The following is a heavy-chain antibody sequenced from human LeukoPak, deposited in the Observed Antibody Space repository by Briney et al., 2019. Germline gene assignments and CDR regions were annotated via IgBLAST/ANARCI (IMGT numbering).Heavy chain of an antibody. CDR3: ARGVSTSGWRSFDY. Sequence: GGSLRLSCAASGFTFSDHYMDWVRQAPGKGLEWVGRTRNKANSYTTEYAASVKGRFTISRDDSKNSLDLQMNSLETEDTAVYYCARGVSTSGWRSFDYWGRGTLVTVSS. CDR1: GFTFSDHY. D-gene: IGHD6-19*01. V-gene: IGHV3-72*01. CDR2: TRNKANSYTT. J-gene: IGHJ4*02.